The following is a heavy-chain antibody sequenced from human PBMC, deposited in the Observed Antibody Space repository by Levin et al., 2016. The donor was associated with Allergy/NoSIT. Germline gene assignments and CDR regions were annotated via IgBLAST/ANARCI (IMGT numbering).Heavy chain of an antibody. CDR2: ISYDGSNK. Sequence: WIRQPPGKGLEWVAVISYDGSNKYYADSVKGRFTISRDNSKNTLYLQMNSLRAEDTAVYYCAKHLGWGTQDGIDYWGQGTLVTVSS. J-gene: IGHJ4*02. V-gene: IGHV3-30-3*02. D-gene: IGHD1/OR15-1a*01. CDR3: AKHLGWGTQDGIDY.